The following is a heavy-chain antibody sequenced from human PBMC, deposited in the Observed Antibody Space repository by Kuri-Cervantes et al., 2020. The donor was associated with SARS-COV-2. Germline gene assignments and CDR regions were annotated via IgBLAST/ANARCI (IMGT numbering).Heavy chain of an antibody. CDR2: INPNSGGT. J-gene: IGHJ1*01. CDR1: GYTFTGYY. Sequence: SVKVSCKASGYTFTGYYMHWVRQAPGQGLEWMGWINPNSGGTNYAQKFQGRVTMTRDTSISTAYVELSRLRSDDTAAYYCARDGSKGKYFQHWGQGTLVTVSS. D-gene: IGHD3-10*01. CDR3: ARDGSKGKYFQH. V-gene: IGHV1-2*02.